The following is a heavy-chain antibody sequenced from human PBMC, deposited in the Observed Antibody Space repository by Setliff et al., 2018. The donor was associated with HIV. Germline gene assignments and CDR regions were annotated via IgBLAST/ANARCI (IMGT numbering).Heavy chain of an antibody. CDR3: VRLTADRTNYYYYMDV. V-gene: IGHV1-69*05. D-gene: IGHD2-8*01. CDR1: GGTFSSYA. CDR2: IIPIFGTA. Sequence: SVKVSCKASGGTFSSYAISWVRQAPGQGLEWMGGIIPIFGTANYAQKFRGRVTMTTDISTNTAYMEVRSLSFDDTAVYYCVRLTADRTNYYYYMDVWGKGTTVTVSS. J-gene: IGHJ6*03.